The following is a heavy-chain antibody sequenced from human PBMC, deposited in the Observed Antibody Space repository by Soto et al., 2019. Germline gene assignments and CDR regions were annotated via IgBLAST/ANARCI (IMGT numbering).Heavy chain of an antibody. CDR2: ISGSGGTT. Sequence: EVQLLQSGGGVVQPGGSLRLSCAASGFTFSSYVMTWVRQAPGKGLEWVSAISGSGGTTYYADSVKGRVTISRDNSKNTLYLQMNSLRAEDTAIYYCAKDYVGDYGSFDYWGQGTLVTVSS. J-gene: IGHJ4*02. D-gene: IGHD4-17*01. V-gene: IGHV3-23*01. CDR1: GFTFSSYV. CDR3: AKDYVGDYGSFDY.